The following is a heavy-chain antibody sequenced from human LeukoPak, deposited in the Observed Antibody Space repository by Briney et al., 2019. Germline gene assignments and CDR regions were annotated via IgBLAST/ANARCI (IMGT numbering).Heavy chain of an antibody. D-gene: IGHD3-22*01. Sequence: GGSLRLSCAASGFTFSSYGMHWARQAPGKGLEWVAFIRYDGSNKYYADSVKGRFTISRDNSKNTLYLQMNSLRAEDTAVYYCAKDGQHDSSAHQFDYWGQGTLVTVSS. CDR3: AKDGQHDSSAHQFDY. V-gene: IGHV3-30*02. CDR2: IRYDGSNK. J-gene: IGHJ4*02. CDR1: GFTFSSYG.